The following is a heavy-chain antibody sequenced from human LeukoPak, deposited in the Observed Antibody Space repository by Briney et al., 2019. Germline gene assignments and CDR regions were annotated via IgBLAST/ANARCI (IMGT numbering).Heavy chain of an antibody. Sequence: ASLKVSCKASGYTFTGYYMHWVRQAPGQGLEWMGRINPNSGGTNYAQKFQGRVTMTRDTSISTAYMELSRLRSDDTAVYYCARGRVYYYYYMDVWGKGTTVTVSS. V-gene: IGHV1-2*06. CDR2: INPNSGGT. J-gene: IGHJ6*03. CDR1: GYTFTGYY. CDR3: ARGRVYYYYYMDV.